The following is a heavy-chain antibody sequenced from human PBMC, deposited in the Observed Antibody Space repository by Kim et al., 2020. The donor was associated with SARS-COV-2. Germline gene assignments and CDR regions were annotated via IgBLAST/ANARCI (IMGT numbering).Heavy chain of an antibody. CDR3: ARGLYGSGTYFLDS. Sequence: SQTLSLTCAISGDSISTNGAAWAWTRQSPSRGLEWLGRTYYRSKWTYAYAPSVQSRISIDPDPSKRQFSLHLNSVTPEDTAVYFCARGLYGSGTYFLDSWGQGIRVTVSS. V-gene: IGHV6-1*01. J-gene: IGHJ4*02. CDR1: GDSISTNGAA. CDR2: TYYRSKWTY. D-gene: IGHD3-10*01.